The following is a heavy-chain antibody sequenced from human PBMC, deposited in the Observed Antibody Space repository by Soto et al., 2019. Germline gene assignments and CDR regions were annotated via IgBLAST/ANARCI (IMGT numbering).Heavy chain of an antibody. J-gene: IGHJ5*02. CDR3: ANDLEQGRRYCWFDP. Sequence: QVQLVESGGGVVQPGRSLRLSCAASGFTFSNYGMHWVRQAPGKGLEWVAVISYDGSNKYNADSVKGRFTISRDNSKNTLDLQMNSLRAEDTAVYYCANDLEQGRRYCWFDPWGQGTLVTVSS. CDR2: ISYDGSNK. CDR1: GFTFSNYG. D-gene: IGHD2-8*02. V-gene: IGHV3-30*18.